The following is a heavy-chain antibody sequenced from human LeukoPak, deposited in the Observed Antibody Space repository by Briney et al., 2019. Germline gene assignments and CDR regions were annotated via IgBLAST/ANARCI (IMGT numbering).Heavy chain of an antibody. CDR1: GFTFSSYE. V-gene: IGHV3-48*03. CDR2: ISSSGSTI. Sequence: PGGSLRLSCAASGFTFSSYEMNWVRQAPGKGLEWVSYISSSGSTIYYADSVKGRFTISRDNAKNSLYLQMNSLRAEDTAVYYCARDQQYYDILTGYYGGYYFDYWGQGTLVTVSS. CDR3: ARDQQYYDILTGYYGGYYFDY. D-gene: IGHD3-9*01. J-gene: IGHJ4*02.